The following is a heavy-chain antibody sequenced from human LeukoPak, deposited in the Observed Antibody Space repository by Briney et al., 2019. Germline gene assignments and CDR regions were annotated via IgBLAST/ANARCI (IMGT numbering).Heavy chain of an antibody. Sequence: GGSLRLSCAASGFTVSSNYMSWVRQAPGKGLEWVSVIYSGGSTYYADSVKGRFTIPRDNSKNTLYLPMNSLRAEDTAVYYCARDSLGMGWFDPWGQGTLVTVSS. CDR3: ARDSLGMGWFDP. CDR2: IYSGGST. V-gene: IGHV3-53*01. J-gene: IGHJ5*02. CDR1: GFTVSSNY. D-gene: IGHD7-27*01.